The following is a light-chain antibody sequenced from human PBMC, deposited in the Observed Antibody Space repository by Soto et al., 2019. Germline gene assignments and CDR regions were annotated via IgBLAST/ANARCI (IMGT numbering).Light chain of an antibody. J-gene: IGKJ1*01. V-gene: IGKV1-5*01. CDR1: QSISSW. CDR2: DAS. CDR3: QQYNSYPGT. Sequence: DIQMTQXPSTLSASVGDRVTITCRASQSISSWLAWYQQKPGKAPKLLIYDASSLESGVPSRFSGSGSGTEFTLTISSLQPDDFATYYCQQYNSYPGTFGQGTKVDIK.